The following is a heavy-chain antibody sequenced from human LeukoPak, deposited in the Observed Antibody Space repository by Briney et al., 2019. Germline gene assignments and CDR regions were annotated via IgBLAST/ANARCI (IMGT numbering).Heavy chain of an antibody. CDR1: GFTFSSFD. CDR3: ARGPPRGKYYYMDV. Sequence: GGSLRLSCAASGFTFSSFDMRWVRQPTGQGLEWVSTIGTASDTYYPGSVEGRFTLSRDNAKNSLYLQMNSLTAGDTAVYYCARGPPRGKYYYMDVWGKGTTVTVSS. J-gene: IGHJ6*03. V-gene: IGHV3-13*01. CDR2: IGTASDT. D-gene: IGHD1-1*01.